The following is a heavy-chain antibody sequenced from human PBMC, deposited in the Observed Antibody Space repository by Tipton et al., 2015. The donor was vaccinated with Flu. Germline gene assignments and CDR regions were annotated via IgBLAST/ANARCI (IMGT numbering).Heavy chain of an antibody. V-gene: IGHV4-31*03. CDR2: IYYSGTA. D-gene: IGHD3-9*01. CDR1: GDSLGSNYY. Sequence: TLSLTCSVSGDSLGSNYYWTWVRQRPGKGLEWIGYIYYSGTASYNPSLESRVSISIDTSKNHFSLKLSSVTAADTAVYYCARGGYFDWLSFDYWGQGTLVAVSS. CDR3: ARGGYFDWLSFDY. J-gene: IGHJ4*02.